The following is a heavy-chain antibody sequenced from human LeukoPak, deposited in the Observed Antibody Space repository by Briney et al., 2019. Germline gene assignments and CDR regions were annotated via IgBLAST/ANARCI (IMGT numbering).Heavy chain of an antibody. CDR2: IYTSGST. J-gene: IGHJ5*02. Sequence: SETLSLTCTVSGGSISNYYWSWIRQPAGKGLEWIGRIYTSGSTNYNPSLKSRVTMSVDTSKNQFSLKLSSVTAADTAVYYCARATSTSRTNWFDPWGQGTLVTVSS. V-gene: IGHV4-4*07. CDR3: ARATSTSRTNWFDP. CDR1: GGSISNYY. D-gene: IGHD2-2*01.